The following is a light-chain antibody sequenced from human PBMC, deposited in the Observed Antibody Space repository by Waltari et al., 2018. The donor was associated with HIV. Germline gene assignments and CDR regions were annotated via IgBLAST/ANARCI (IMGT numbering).Light chain of an antibody. CDR3: QQCGSSVPYT. J-gene: IGKJ2*01. Sequence: ELVLTQSPGTLSLSPGSVATLSSRASQNINNNDLAWYQQQPGQAPRLVIYGASSRATGIPDRFSGSGSGTDFTLTISRLEPEDFAVYYCQQCGSSVPYTFGQGTKLEI. V-gene: IGKV3-20*01. CDR1: QNINNND. CDR2: GAS.